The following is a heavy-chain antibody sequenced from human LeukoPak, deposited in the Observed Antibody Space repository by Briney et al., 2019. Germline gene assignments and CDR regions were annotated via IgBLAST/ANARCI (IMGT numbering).Heavy chain of an antibody. CDR1: GFTFRGYS. CDR2: IKQDGSEK. Sequence: GGSLRLSCAASGFTFRGYSMNWVRQFPGKGLEWVANIKQDGSEKYYVDSVKGRFTISRDNAKNSLYLQMNSLRAEDTAVYYCARVPGGEYYYYGMDVWGQGTTVTVSS. CDR3: ARVPGGEYYYYGMDV. D-gene: IGHD7-27*01. J-gene: IGHJ6*02. V-gene: IGHV3-7*01.